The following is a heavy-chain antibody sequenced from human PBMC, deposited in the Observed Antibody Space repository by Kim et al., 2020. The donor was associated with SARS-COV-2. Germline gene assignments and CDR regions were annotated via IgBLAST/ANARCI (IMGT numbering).Heavy chain of an antibody. CDR3: AREYYYGSGRQTDAFDI. V-gene: IGHV3-74*01. J-gene: IGHJ3*02. D-gene: IGHD3-10*01. Sequence: GGSLRLSCAASAFTFSSNWMHWVRQAPGTGLVWVSRIKSDGSRTSYADSEKGRFTISRDNAKNTLYLQMNSLRAEDTAVYYCAREYYYGSGRQTDAFDIWGQGTMVTVS. CDR1: AFTFSSNW. CDR2: IKSDGSRT.